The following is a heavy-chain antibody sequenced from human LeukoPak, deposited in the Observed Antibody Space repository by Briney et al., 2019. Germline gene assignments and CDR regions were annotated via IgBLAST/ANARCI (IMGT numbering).Heavy chain of an antibody. Sequence: KSSQTLSLTCTVSGGSISSGSYYWSWIRQPAGKGLEWIGRIYTSGSTNYNPSLKSRVTISVDTSKNQFSLKLSSVTAADTAVYYCAREGARWEPSFSAFDIWGQGTMVTVSS. D-gene: IGHD1-26*01. CDR1: GGSISSGSYY. CDR2: IYTSGST. J-gene: IGHJ3*02. CDR3: AREGARWEPSFSAFDI. V-gene: IGHV4-61*02.